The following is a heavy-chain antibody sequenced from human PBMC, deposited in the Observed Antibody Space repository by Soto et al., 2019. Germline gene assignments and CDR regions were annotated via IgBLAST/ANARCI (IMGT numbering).Heavy chain of an antibody. Sequence: SXKVSFKASGYTXTSYGISLVRQAPGQGLEWMGWISAYNGNTNYAQNLQGRVTMTTETSTSTAYMELRSLRSDDTAVYYCARDDGRGGMDVWGQGTTGTVS. V-gene: IGHV1-18*01. J-gene: IGHJ6*02. CDR1: GYTXTSYG. CDR2: ISAYNGNT. CDR3: ARDDGRGGMDV.